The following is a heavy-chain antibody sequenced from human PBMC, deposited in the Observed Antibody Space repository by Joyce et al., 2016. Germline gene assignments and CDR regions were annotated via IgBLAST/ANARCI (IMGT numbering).Heavy chain of an antibody. CDR2: SKNKADGYTT. D-gene: IGHD3-22*01. Sequence: EVQLVESGGGLVQPGGSLRLSCAASGLTFSHYYSNWVRQAPGKGLEWVGRSKNKADGYTTEYAASVKGRFTISRDDSKSSLYLQMNSLKSEDTAFYYCATEGDSSGPDFDRWGQGTLVTVSS. J-gene: IGHJ4*02. CDR1: GLTFSHYY. V-gene: IGHV3-72*01. CDR3: ATEGDSSGPDFDR.